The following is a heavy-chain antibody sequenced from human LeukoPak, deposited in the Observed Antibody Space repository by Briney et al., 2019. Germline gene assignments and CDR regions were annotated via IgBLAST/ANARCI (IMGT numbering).Heavy chain of an antibody. V-gene: IGHV3-7*01. Sequence: SGGSLRLSCAASGFTFSSSWMSWVRQAPGKGLEWVAYIKPDGSEKFHVDSVKGRFTISRDNSKSSLSLQMNSLRAEDTAVYYCARYGLTAALDFWGQGTLVTVSS. J-gene: IGHJ4*02. CDR1: GFTFSSSW. CDR2: IKPDGSEK. D-gene: IGHD2-21*02. CDR3: ARYGLTAALDF.